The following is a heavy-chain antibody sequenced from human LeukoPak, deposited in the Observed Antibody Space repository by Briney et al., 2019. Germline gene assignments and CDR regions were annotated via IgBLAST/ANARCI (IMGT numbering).Heavy chain of an antibody. CDR1: GFTFSDYY. Sequence: GGSLRLSCAASGFTFSDYYMSWIRQAPGKGLEWVSYISSSGSTIYYADSVKGRFTISRDNAKNSLYLQMNSLRAEDTAVYYCAGHPILTGYYFDYWGQGTLVTVSS. CDR2: ISSSGSTI. D-gene: IGHD3-9*01. J-gene: IGHJ4*02. V-gene: IGHV3-11*04. CDR3: AGHPILTGYYFDY.